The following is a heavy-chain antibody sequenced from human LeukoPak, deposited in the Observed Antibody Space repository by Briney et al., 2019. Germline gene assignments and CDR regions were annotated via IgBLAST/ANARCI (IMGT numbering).Heavy chain of an antibody. Sequence: SVKVSCKASGGTFSSYAISWVRQAPGQGLEWMGGIIPIFGTANYAQKFQGRVTITADESTSTAYMELSSLRSEDTAVYHCARDRGYCSGGSCYSFDYWGQGTLVTVSS. CDR2: IIPIFGTA. J-gene: IGHJ4*02. V-gene: IGHV1-69*13. CDR1: GGTFSSYA. CDR3: ARDRGYCSGGSCYSFDY. D-gene: IGHD2-15*01.